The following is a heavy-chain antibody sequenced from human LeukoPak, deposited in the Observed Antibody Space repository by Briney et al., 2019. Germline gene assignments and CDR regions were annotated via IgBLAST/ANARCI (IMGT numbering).Heavy chain of an antibody. Sequence: GGSLRLSCAASGFTFSSYEMNWVRQAPGKGLEWVSYISSSGSTIYYADSVKGQFTISRDNAKNSLYLQMNSLRAEDTAVYYCARDLRSVVPAANGAYYYYGMDVWGQGTTVTVSS. CDR2: ISSSGSTI. J-gene: IGHJ6*02. V-gene: IGHV3-48*03. CDR3: ARDLRSVVPAANGAYYYYGMDV. CDR1: GFTFSSYE. D-gene: IGHD2-2*01.